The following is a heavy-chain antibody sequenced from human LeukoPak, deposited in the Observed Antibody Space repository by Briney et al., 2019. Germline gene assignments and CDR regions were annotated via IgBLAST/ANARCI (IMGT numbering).Heavy chain of an antibody. D-gene: IGHD3-3*01. Sequence: PGGSLRPSCAASGFTVSSNYMSWVRQAPGKGLEWVSVIYSGGSTYYADSVKGRFTISRDNSKNTLYLQMNSLRAEDTAVYYCASGPKVLRFLEWLPPPFLFYWGQGTLVTVSS. CDR3: ASGPKVLRFLEWLPPPFLFY. V-gene: IGHV3-53*01. J-gene: IGHJ4*02. CDR2: IYSGGST. CDR1: GFTVSSNY.